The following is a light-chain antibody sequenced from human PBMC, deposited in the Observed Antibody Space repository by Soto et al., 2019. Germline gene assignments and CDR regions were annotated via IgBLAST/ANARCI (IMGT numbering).Light chain of an antibody. CDR1: SSDVGGYNY. CDR2: EVS. Sequence: QSVLTQPASVSGSPGQSITISCTGTSSDVGGYNYVSWYQQHPGKAPKLMIYEVSNRPSGVSIRFSGSKSGNTASLTTSGLQAEDEADYYCSSYTSSSTKIFGTPTKVTV. CDR3: SSYTSSSTKI. V-gene: IGLV2-14*01. J-gene: IGLJ1*01.